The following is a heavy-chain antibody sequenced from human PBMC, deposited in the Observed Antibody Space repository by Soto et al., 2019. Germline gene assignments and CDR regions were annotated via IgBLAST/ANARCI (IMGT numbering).Heavy chain of an antibody. D-gene: IGHD6-19*01. J-gene: IGHJ4*02. CDR3: VKPPPPSSWVSTSSGWQY. CDR2: ISFDGTDK. Sequence: PGGSLRLSCAASGFTFSSYAMHWVRQAPGKGLEWVAFISFDGTDKYYADSVKGRFTISRDNSKNTLYLQMSSLRAEDTAVYYCVKPPPPSSWVSTSSGWQYWGQGTLVTVSS. CDR1: GFTFSSYA. V-gene: IGHV3-30*14.